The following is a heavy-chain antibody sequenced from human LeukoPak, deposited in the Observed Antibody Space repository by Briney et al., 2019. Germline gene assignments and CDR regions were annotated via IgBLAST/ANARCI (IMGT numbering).Heavy chain of an antibody. J-gene: IGHJ5*02. CDR1: GGSFSGYY. D-gene: IGHD3-16*01. CDR2: INHSGST. CDR3: ARRQRRGDGFDP. V-gene: IGHV4-34*01. Sequence: SETLSLTCAVYGGSFSGYYWSWIRQPPGKGLEWIGEINHSGSTNYNPSLKSRVTISVDTSKNQFSLKLSSVTAADTAVYYCARRQRRGDGFDPWGQGTLVTVSS.